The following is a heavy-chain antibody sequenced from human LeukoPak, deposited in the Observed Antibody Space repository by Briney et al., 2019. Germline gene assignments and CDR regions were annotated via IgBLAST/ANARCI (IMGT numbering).Heavy chain of an antibody. V-gene: IGHV3-53*05. Sequence: GGSLRLSCAASGFTVSSNYMSWVRQAPGKGLEWVSVIYSGGSTYYADSVKGRFTISRDNSKNTLYLQMNSLRAEDTAVYYCARVRGLYSSSPRFDYWGQGTLVTVSS. D-gene: IGHD6-6*01. CDR1: GFTVSSNY. CDR3: ARVRGLYSSSPRFDY. CDR2: IYSGGST. J-gene: IGHJ4*02.